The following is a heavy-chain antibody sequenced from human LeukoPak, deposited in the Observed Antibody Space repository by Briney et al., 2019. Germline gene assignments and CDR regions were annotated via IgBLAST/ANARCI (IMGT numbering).Heavy chain of an antibody. CDR1: GFTFSGYS. CDR2: FGTRSTSV. J-gene: IGHJ4*02. D-gene: IGHD3-10*01. CDR3: ARDGSYYGSGSYDY. Sequence: PGGSLRLSCTASGFTFSGYSMNWIRQAPGKGLEWVSSFGTRSTSVYHAGSVKGRFAISRDSAKNSLYLQMNSLRAEDTAVYYCARDGSYYGSGSYDYWGQGTLVTVSS. V-gene: IGHV3-21*04.